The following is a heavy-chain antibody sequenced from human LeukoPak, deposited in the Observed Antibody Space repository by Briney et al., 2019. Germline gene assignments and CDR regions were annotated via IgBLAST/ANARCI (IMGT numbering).Heavy chain of an antibody. V-gene: IGHV3-23*01. CDR2: ISGSGGTP. Sequence: GGSLRLSCAASGFTFSSFAMSWVSQAPGKGLEWVSSISGSGGTPYYADSVKGRFTISRDNSKNTLYLQMNSLRAEDTAVYYCAKYSAASAWRYYDSSGFFYFDYWGQGTLVTVSS. D-gene: IGHD3-22*01. J-gene: IGHJ4*02. CDR3: AKYSAASAWRYYDSSGFFYFDY. CDR1: GFTFSSFA.